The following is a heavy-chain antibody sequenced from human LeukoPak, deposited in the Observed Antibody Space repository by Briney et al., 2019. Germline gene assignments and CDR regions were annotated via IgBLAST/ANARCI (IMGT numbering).Heavy chain of an antibody. Sequence: SVKVSCKASGGTFSSYAISWVRQAPGQGLEWMGGIIPIFGTANYAQKFQGRVTITTDEATSTTYMELSSLRSEDTAVYYCAGTVVIRYYYYYYMDVWGKGTTVTVSS. V-gene: IGHV1-69*05. CDR3: AGTVVIRYYYYYYMDV. CDR2: IIPIFGTA. J-gene: IGHJ6*03. CDR1: GGTFSSYA. D-gene: IGHD3-22*01.